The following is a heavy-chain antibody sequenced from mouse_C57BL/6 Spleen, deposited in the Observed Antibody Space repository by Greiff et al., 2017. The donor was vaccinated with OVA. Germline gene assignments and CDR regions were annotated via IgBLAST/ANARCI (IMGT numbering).Heavy chain of an antibody. J-gene: IGHJ4*01. Sequence: VKLVESGPGLVAPSQSLSITCTVSGFSLTSYAISWVRQPPGKGLEWLGVIWTGGGTNYNSALKSRLSISKDNSKSQVFLKMNSLQTDDTARYYCARNKGWDGYYAMDYWGQGTSVTVSS. CDR3: ARNKGWDGYYAMDY. CDR1: GFSLTSYA. CDR2: IWTGGGT. D-gene: IGHD4-1*01. V-gene: IGHV2-9-1*01.